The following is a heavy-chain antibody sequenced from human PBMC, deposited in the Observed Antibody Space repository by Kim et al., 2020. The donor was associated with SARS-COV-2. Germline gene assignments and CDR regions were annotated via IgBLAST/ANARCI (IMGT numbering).Heavy chain of an antibody. V-gene: IGHV4-39*07. CDR3: ARDSTMIVVVIPEGFDP. D-gene: IGHD3-22*01. CDR2: IYYSGST. J-gene: IGHJ5*02. CDR1: GGSISSSSYY. Sequence: SETLSLTCTVSGGSISSSSYYWGWIRQPPGKGLEWIGSIYYSGSTYYNPSLKSRVTISVDTSKNQFSLKLSSVTAADTAVYYCARDSTMIVVVIPEGFDPWGQGTLVTVSS.